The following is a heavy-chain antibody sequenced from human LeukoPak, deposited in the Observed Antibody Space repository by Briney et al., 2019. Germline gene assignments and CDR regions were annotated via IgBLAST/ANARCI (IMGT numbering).Heavy chain of an antibody. CDR2: ISRSSGTI. Sequence: GGSLRLSCAASGFTFSSYSMNWVRQAPGKGLEWVSYISRSSGTIYYADSVKGRFTISRDNAKNSLYLQMNSLRAEDTAVYYCAREQGTHYYDSDGSYSRAGAFDIWGQGTMVTVSS. CDR1: GFTFSSYS. V-gene: IGHV3-48*01. CDR3: AREQGTHYYDSDGSYSRAGAFDI. J-gene: IGHJ3*02. D-gene: IGHD3-22*01.